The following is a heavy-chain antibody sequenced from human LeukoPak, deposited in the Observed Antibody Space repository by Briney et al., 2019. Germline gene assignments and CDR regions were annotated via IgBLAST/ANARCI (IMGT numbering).Heavy chain of an antibody. CDR3: ARGGSGCFDL. D-gene: IGHD3-10*01. CDR1: GFTFSYYW. J-gene: IGHJ2*01. V-gene: IGHV3-74*01. CDR2: IHSDGTSR. Sequence: GGSLRLSCAASGFTFSYYWMHWVRQAPGKGLVWVARIHSDGTSRTYADSVKGRFSISRDNAKNTVDLQMNSLRVEDTAVYYCARGGSGCFDLWGRGTLVTVSS.